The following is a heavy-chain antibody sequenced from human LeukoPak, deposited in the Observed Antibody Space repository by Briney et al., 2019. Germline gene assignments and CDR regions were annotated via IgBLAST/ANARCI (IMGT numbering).Heavy chain of an antibody. J-gene: IGHJ4*02. V-gene: IGHV3-30*18. CDR3: AKSRAPNF. Sequence: PGRSLRLSCAASGFTFSSYGMHWVRQAPGKGLEWVAVISYDGSNKYYADSVKGRFTISRDNSKNTLYLQMNSLRAEDTAVYYCAKSRAPNFWGQGTLVTVSS. CDR1: GFTFSSYG. CDR2: ISYDGSNK. D-gene: IGHD6-13*01.